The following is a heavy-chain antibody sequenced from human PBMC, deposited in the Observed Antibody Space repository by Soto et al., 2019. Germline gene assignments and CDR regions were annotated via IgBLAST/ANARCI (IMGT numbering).Heavy chain of an antibody. D-gene: IGHD5-12*01. CDR3: ARGQQVVSGYASHAFDI. V-gene: IGHV1-69*01. CDR2: IIPIFGTA. CDR1: GGTFSSYA. J-gene: IGHJ3*02. Sequence: QVQLVQSGAEVKKPGSSVKVSCKASGGTFSSYAISWVRQAPGQGLEWMGGIIPIFGTANYAQKFQGRVTITADESTSTAYMELSSLRSEDTAVYYCARGQQVVSGYASHAFDIWGQGTMVTGSS.